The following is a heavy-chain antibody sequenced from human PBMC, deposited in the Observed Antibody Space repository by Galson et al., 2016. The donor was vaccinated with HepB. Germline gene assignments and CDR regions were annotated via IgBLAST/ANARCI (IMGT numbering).Heavy chain of an antibody. Sequence: LPCSVSGASISDSFWIWIRQPAANGLEWIGRFHTSGSSYRPSLRGRVPMPADTSKNQFSLRLASVTAADTAVYYCARGAAGPQGEAFDIWGQGTMDTASS. V-gene: IGHV4-4*07. D-gene: IGHD3-16*01. CDR3: ARGAAGPQGEAFDI. J-gene: IGHJ3*02. CDR2: FHTSGSS. CDR1: GASISDSF.